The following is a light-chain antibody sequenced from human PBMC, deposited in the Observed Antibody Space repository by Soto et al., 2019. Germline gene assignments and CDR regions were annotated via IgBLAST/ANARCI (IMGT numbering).Light chain of an antibody. Sequence: QSALTQPASVSGSPGQTISISCIGTSGQIGGQNSVSWYQQFPGKAPKLIIHEVNQRPSGVPDRFSGSKSGNTASLTVSGLQAEDEGTYYCSSYGGYNNVVFGTGTKLTVL. CDR2: EVN. CDR3: SSYGGYNNVV. V-gene: IGLV2-8*01. J-gene: IGLJ1*01. CDR1: SGQIGGQNS.